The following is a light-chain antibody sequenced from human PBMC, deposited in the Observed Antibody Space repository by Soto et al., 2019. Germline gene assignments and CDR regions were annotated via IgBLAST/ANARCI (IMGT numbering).Light chain of an antibody. V-gene: IGKV1-5*01. CDR3: QQYNSYLT. Sequence: DIQMTKSPSTLSASVGDRVTITCRASQSISSWLAWYQQKPGKAPKLLIYDAYSLESGVPSRFSGSGSGTEFTLSISSLQPDDFATYYCQQYNSYLTFGQGTKVEIK. J-gene: IGKJ1*01. CDR1: QSISSW. CDR2: DAY.